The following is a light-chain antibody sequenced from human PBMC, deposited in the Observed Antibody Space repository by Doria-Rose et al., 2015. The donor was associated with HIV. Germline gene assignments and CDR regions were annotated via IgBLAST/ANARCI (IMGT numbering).Light chain of an antibody. Sequence: TQSPSSLSASVGDRVTITCRASQDISNSLAWYQQRPGKAPSLLLYAASRLETGVPSRFSGSGSGTDFALTISSLRPEDYATYYCQQYYTTLPYTLGQGTKLEI. CDR1: QDISNS. CDR2: AAS. J-gene: IGKJ2*01. V-gene: IGKV1-NL1*01. CDR3: QQYYTTLPYT.